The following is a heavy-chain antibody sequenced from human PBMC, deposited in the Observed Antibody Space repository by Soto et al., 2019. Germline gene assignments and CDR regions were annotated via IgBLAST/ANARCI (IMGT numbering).Heavy chain of an antibody. V-gene: IGHV5-10-1*01. Sequence: GDSLKISCKGSGYSFAGYWITWVRQKPGKGLEWMGRIDPSDSQTYYSPSFRGHVAISVTKSITTVFLQWSSLRASDTAMYYCARQIYDSDTGPNFQYYFDCWGHGTPFTVSS. J-gene: IGHJ4*01. D-gene: IGHD3-22*01. CDR2: IDPSDSQT. CDR1: GYSFAGYW. CDR3: ARQIYDSDTGPNFQYYFDC.